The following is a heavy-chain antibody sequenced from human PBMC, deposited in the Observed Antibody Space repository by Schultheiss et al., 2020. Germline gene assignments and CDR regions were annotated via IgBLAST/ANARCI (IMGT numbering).Heavy chain of an antibody. J-gene: IGHJ4*02. V-gene: IGHV3-30*03. CDR3: ARDDKGGEYDHFNY. CDR2: ISYDGSNK. Sequence: GGSLRLSCAASGFTFSSYGMHWVRQAPGKGLEWVAVISYDGSNKYYADSVKGRFTISRDNSKNTLYLQMNSMRAEDTAVYYCARDDKGGEYDHFNYWGQGTLVTVSS. CDR1: GFTFSSYG. D-gene: IGHD4-17*01.